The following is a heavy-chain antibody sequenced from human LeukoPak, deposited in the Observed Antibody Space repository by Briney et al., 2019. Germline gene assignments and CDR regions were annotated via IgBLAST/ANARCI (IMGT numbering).Heavy chain of an antibody. V-gene: IGHV4-39*07. CDR1: GDSISRGRHY. CDR2: IYSSGVT. CDR3: ATITHDGEFFDY. D-gene: IGHD3-10*01. J-gene: IGHJ4*02. Sequence: SETLSLTCSVTGDSISRGRHYWGWVRQPPGSGLEWVGTIYSSGVTYHNPSLKGRLTMSVDTSTNHFSLRLTSVTAADTAIYYCATITHDGEFFDYWGQGTVVAVSS.